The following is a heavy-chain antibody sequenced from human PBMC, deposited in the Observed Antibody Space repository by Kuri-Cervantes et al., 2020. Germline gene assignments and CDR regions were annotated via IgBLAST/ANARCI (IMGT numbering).Heavy chain of an antibody. CDR2: ISYDGSNK. CDR3: ARDSPEYSSGWYADYFDY. V-gene: IGHV3-30*01. CDR1: GFTFSSYA. Sequence: GESLKISCAASGFTFSSYAMHWVRQAPGKGLEWVAVISYDGSNKYYADSVKGRFTISRDNSKNTLYLQMNSLRAEDTAAYYCARDSPEYSSGWYADYFDYWGQGTLVTVSS. J-gene: IGHJ4*02. D-gene: IGHD6-19*01.